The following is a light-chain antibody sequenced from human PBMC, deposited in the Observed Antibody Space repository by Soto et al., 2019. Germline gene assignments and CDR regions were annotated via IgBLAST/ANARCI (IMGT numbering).Light chain of an antibody. CDR2: DAS. Sequence: EIVLTQSAGTLSLSLGERATLSCRASQTVSGRYLAWFQQKPGQTPRLLIYDASTRAAGVPDRFSGSGSGTDFSLTINRLEPEDFAVYYCQHYGSSPWTFGQGTKVDIK. J-gene: IGKJ1*01. CDR1: QTVSGRY. CDR3: QHYGSSPWT. V-gene: IGKV3-20*01.